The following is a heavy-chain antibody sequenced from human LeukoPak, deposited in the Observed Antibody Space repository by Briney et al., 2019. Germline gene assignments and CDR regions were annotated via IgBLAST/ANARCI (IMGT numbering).Heavy chain of an antibody. CDR2: ISDSSNYI. CDR1: GFTFSSYN. J-gene: IGHJ6*02. Sequence: PGGSLRLSCAASGFTFSSYNMNWVRQAPGKGLEWVSCISDSSNYIYYADSVKGRFTISRDNAKNSLYLELNSLRAEDTAVYYCARRGYYYDSSGYYSYYYYGMDVWGQGTTVTVSS. D-gene: IGHD3-22*01. CDR3: ARRGYYYDSSGYYSYYYYGMDV. V-gene: IGHV3-21*04.